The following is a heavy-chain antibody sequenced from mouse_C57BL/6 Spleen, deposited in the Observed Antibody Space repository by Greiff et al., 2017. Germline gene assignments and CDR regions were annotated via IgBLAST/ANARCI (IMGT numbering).Heavy chain of an antibody. D-gene: IGHD2-1*01. CDR2: IDPSNGDT. J-gene: IGHJ3*01. V-gene: IGHV1-52*01. Sequence: QVQLQQPGAELVRPGSSVKLSCKASGYTFTGYWMHWVKQRPIQGLEWIGNIDPSNGDTHYNQKFKGKATLTVDKSSSTAYMQLSSLTSEDSAVYDCARTTAYEGNYGGFAYWGQGTLVTVSA. CDR1: GYTFTGYW. CDR3: ARTTAYEGNYGGFAY.